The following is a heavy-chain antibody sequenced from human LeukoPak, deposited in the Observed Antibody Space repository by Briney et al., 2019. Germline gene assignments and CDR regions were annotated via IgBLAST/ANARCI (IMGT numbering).Heavy chain of an antibody. D-gene: IGHD3-3*01. CDR2: ISSSSSYI. CDR1: GFTFSSYS. CDR3: VRDRNYYEALQRSY. V-gene: IGHV3-21*04. J-gene: IGHJ4*02. Sequence: GGSLRLSCAASGFTFSSYSMNWVRQAPGKGLEWVSSISSSSSYIYYADSVKGRFIISRDNSKNTLYLQMNSLRVEDTALYFCVRDRNYYEALQRSYWGQGTLVTVSS.